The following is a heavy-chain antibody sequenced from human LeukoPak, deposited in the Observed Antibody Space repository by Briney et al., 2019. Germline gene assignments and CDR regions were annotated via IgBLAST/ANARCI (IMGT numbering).Heavy chain of an antibody. CDR1: GGSISSYY. V-gene: IGHV4-4*07. J-gene: IGHJ4*02. CDR2: IQSSGST. CDR3: ARGVSSLDY. Sequence: SETLSLTCTVSGGSISSYYWSWVQQPAGKGLEWIGRIQSSGSTNHNPSLKSRVTMSVDTSKFQFSLKLSSVTAADTAVYYCARGVSSLDYWGQGTLVTVSS. D-gene: IGHD2-8*01.